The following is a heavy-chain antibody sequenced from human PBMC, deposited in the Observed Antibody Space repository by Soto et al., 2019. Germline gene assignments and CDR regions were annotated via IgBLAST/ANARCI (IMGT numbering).Heavy chain of an antibody. D-gene: IGHD2-8*01. V-gene: IGHV1-2*04. CDR3: ARGHSTDCSNGVCSFFYNHEMDV. Sequence: ASVKVSCKASGYSFTDYHIHWVRQAPGQGLEWLGRINPKSGGTSTAQKFQGWVTMTRDRSISTVYMELARLRSDDTAVYFCARGHSTDCSNGVCSFFYNHEMDVWGQGTTVTVSS. J-gene: IGHJ6*02. CDR2: INPKSGGT. CDR1: GYSFTDYH.